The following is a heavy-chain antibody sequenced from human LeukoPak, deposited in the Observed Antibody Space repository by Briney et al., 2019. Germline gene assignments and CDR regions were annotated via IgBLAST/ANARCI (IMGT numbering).Heavy chain of an antibody. Sequence: PWETLSLTCTVSGDSITRYYWRWIRQAPGKGLEWIAYIYHSGSTNYNPSLKSRVTMSVDTSKNQFSLNLSSVTAADTAVYYCASGGGWNDKFNYWGQGTLVTVSS. V-gene: IGHV4-59*01. CDR2: IYHSGST. CDR1: GDSITRYY. CDR3: ASGGGWNDKFNY. D-gene: IGHD1-1*01. J-gene: IGHJ4*02.